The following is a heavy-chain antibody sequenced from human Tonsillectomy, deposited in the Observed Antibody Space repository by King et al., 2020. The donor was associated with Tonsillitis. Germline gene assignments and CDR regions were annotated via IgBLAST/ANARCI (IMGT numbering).Heavy chain of an antibody. Sequence: DVQLVQSGGGLVQPGGSLRLSCAASGFTFSSYSMNWVRQAPGKGLEWVSYISRLGPIYYADSVKGRFTISRDNAKNSLYLQMNSLRAEDTAVHYCARDPHSLDYWGQGTLVTVSS. V-gene: IGHV3-48*01. J-gene: IGHJ4*02. CDR3: ARDPHSLDY. CDR2: ISRLGPI. CDR1: GFTFSSYS. D-gene: IGHD5-18*01.